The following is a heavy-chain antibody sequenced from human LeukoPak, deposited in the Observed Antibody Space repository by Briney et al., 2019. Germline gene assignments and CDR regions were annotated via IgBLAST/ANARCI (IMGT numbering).Heavy chain of an antibody. D-gene: IGHD4-11*01. V-gene: IGHV1-2*02. Sequence: ASVKVSCKASGYTFTGYYMHWVRQAPGQGREWMGWINPNSGGTNYAQKFQGRVTMTRDTSISTAYMELSRLRSDDTAVYYCARDNSNTLTYYYYYYMDVWGKGTTVTVSS. CDR1: GYTFTGYY. CDR2: INPNSGGT. J-gene: IGHJ6*03. CDR3: ARDNSNTLTYYYYYYMDV.